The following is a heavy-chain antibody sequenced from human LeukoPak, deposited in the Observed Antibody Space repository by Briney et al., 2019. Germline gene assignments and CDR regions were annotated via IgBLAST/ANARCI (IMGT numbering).Heavy chain of an antibody. Sequence: ASVKVSCKASGGTFSSYAISWVRQAPGQGLEWMGGIIPIFGTASYAQKFQGRVTITADESTSTAYMELSSLRSEDTAVYYCARDRDFWSGQTNDAFDIWGQGTMVTVSS. D-gene: IGHD3-3*01. J-gene: IGHJ3*02. CDR1: GGTFSSYA. CDR3: ARDRDFWSGQTNDAFDI. CDR2: IIPIFGTA. V-gene: IGHV1-69*13.